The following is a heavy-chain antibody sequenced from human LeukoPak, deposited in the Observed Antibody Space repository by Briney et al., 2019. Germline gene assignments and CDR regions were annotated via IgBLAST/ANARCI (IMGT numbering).Heavy chain of an antibody. Sequence: GESLKISCKASGYTFTSYWIGWVRQMPGKGLEWRGGFYPGDSETSYSTSFQGQVPFSADKSLTNAYLHWKGLKASDPALFYGARQRYFDMWGEGTMVTVPS. D-gene: IGHD3-9*01. CDR2: FYPGDSET. J-gene: IGHJ3*02. CDR3: ARQRYFDM. CDR1: GYTFTSYW. V-gene: IGHV5-51*01.